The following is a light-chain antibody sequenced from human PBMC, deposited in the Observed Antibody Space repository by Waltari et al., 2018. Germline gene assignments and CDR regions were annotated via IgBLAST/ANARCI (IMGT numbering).Light chain of an antibody. CDR1: QSVSTSY. CDR3: ELYDSAWT. J-gene: IGKJ1*01. CDR2: DTS. Sequence: IVLTQSPGTLSLSPGDVATLSCRTSQSVSTSYVAWYQPKPGQAPRPLIYDTSSRATGIPDRFSGSGSGTDFTLTVSSLKPGDFAVYYCELYDSAWTFGQGTKVEIK. V-gene: IGKV3-20*01.